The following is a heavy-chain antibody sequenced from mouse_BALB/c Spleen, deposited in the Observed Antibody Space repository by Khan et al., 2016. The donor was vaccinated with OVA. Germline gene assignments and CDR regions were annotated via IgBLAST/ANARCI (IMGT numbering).Heavy chain of an antibody. D-gene: IGHD1-1*01. J-gene: IGHJ2*01. CDR1: GFTFSSYA. CDR3: ARSPGYYGSNYFDY. Sequence: EVELVESGGGLVKPGGSLKLSCAASGFTFSSYAMSWVRQTPEKRLEWVATISSGGSYTYYPDSVKGRFTISRANAKNSLYLHMRSLRSEDTAMYYCARSPGYYGSNYFDYWGQGTTLTVSS. CDR2: ISSGGSYT. V-gene: IGHV5-9-3*01.